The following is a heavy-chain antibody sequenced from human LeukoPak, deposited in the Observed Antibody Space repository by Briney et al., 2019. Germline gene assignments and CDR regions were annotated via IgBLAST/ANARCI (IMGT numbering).Heavy chain of an antibody. CDR1: GNTFTSYY. J-gene: IGHJ5*02. V-gene: IGHV1-46*01. Sequence: GASVKVSCKASGNTFTSYYMTWVRQAPGQGLEWMGIINPSGGSTSYAQKFQGRVTMTRDMSTSTVYMELSSLRSEDTAVYYCARDRQRATYYDFWSGIYNWFDPWGQGTLVTVSS. D-gene: IGHD3-3*01. CDR2: INPSGGST. CDR3: ARDRQRATYYDFWSGIYNWFDP.